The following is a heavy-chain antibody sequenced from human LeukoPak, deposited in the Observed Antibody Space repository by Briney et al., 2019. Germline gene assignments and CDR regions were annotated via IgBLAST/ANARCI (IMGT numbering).Heavy chain of an antibody. CDR3: ARGYDWNYLDY. CDR1: GFIFDNNA. D-gene: IGHD1-20*01. CDR2: IRSRYYGETT. V-gene: IGHV3-49*04. Sequence: AGGSLRLSCATSGFIFDNNAMTWVRQAPGKGLEWVGFIRSRYYGETTDYAASVKDRFTISRDDSKRIAYLQMNSLTTEDTGMYYCARGYDWNYLDYWGQGTLVTVSS. J-gene: IGHJ4*02.